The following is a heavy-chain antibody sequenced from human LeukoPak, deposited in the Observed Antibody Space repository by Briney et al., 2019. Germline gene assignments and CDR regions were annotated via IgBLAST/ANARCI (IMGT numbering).Heavy chain of an antibody. CDR3: ASNPPYGDYYYYYYGMDV. D-gene: IGHD4-17*01. Sequence: ASVKVSCKASGGTFSSYAISWVRQAPGQGLEWMGGIIPIFGTANYAQKFQGRVTITADESTSTAYMELSSLRSEDTVVYYCASNPPYGDYYYYYYGMDVWGKGTTVTVSS. J-gene: IGHJ6*04. CDR1: GGTFSSYA. CDR2: IIPIFGTA. V-gene: IGHV1-69*13.